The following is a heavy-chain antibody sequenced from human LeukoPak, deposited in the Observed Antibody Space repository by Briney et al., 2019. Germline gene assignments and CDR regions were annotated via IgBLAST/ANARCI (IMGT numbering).Heavy chain of an antibody. CDR2: ISPYNGNT. D-gene: IGHD6-6*01. V-gene: IGHV1-18*01. J-gene: IGHJ6*02. Sequence: SVTVSCKASGYTFTSYCISWVRQAAGQGPEWLGWISPYNGNTHYPPQLQGRVTMTTDTSTSTAYMELRSLRSDDTAVYYCAREVSQSIAYLYYYGMDVWGQGTTVTVSS. CDR1: GYTFTSYC. CDR3: AREVSQSIAYLYYYGMDV.